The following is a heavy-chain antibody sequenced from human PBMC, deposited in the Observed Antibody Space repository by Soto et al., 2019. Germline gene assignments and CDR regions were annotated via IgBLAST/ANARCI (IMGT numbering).Heavy chain of an antibody. Sequence: SETLSLTCTVSGGSISTITYYWGWIRQTPGRGLEWIGTIYYSGSTYYTPSLKSRVTISVDTSTNQFSLKLNDVTAADTAVYYCARHLYNYGSGSYFDYWGQGTPVTVSS. J-gene: IGHJ4*02. CDR2: IYYSGST. D-gene: IGHD3-10*01. CDR1: GGSISTITYY. V-gene: IGHV4-39*01. CDR3: ARHLYNYGSGSYFDY.